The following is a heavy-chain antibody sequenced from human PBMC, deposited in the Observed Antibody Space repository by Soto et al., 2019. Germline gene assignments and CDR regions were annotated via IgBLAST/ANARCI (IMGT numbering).Heavy chain of an antibody. Sequence: SETLSLTCTVSGGSISSYYWSWIRQPPGKGLEWIGYMYHSGSTYYNPSLKSRVTISIDRSKNQFSLKLSSVTAADTAVYYCARVPDYWGQGSLVTVSS. CDR3: ARVPDY. CDR1: GGSISSYY. CDR2: MYHSGST. V-gene: IGHV4-59*12. D-gene: IGHD2-2*01. J-gene: IGHJ4*02.